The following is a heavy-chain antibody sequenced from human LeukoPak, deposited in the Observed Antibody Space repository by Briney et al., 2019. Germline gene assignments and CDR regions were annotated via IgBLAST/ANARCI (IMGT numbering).Heavy chain of an antibody. CDR3: ARRRGDFWSDYYAFDY. CDR1: GGSINSYY. CDR2: IYYSGST. J-gene: IGHJ4*02. Sequence: SETLSLTCTVSGGSINSYYWSWIRQPPGKGLEWIGHIYYSGSTNYNPSLTGRVTISLDTSKNQFSLKLSSVTAADTAVYYCARRRGDFWSDYYAFDYWAQGTLVTISS. V-gene: IGHV4-59*08. D-gene: IGHD3-3*01.